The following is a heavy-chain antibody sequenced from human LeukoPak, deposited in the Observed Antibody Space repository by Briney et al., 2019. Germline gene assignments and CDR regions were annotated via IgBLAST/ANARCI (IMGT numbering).Heavy chain of an antibody. CDR1: GYTFTSYY. Sequence: ASVKVSCKASGYTFTSYYMHWVRQAPGQGLEWMGIINPSGGSTSYAQKFQGRVTMTEDTSTDTAYMELSSLRSEDTAVYYCATDSTFGYGSGSRAFDIWGQGTMVTVSS. CDR3: ATDSTFGYGSGSRAFDI. J-gene: IGHJ3*02. V-gene: IGHV1-46*01. CDR2: INPSGGST. D-gene: IGHD3-10*01.